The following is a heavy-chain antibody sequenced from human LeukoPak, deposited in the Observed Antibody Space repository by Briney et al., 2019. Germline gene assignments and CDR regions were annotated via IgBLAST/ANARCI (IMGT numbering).Heavy chain of an antibody. CDR3: ARDRGAAIPYYGMDV. CDR1: GFTFSSYA. CDR2: ISYDGSNK. V-gene: IGHV3-30-3*01. J-gene: IGHJ6*02. D-gene: IGHD2-21*01. Sequence: PLRLSCAASGFTFSSYAMHWVRQAPGKGLEWVAVISYDGSNKYYADSVKGRFTISRDNSKNTLYLQMNSLRAEDTAVYYCARDRGAAIPYYGMDVWGQGTTVTVSS.